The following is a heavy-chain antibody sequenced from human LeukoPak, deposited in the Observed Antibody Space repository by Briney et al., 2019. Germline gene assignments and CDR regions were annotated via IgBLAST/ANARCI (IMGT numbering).Heavy chain of an antibody. V-gene: IGHV3-23*01. CDR1: GFTFSSYA. CDR2: ISGSGGST. D-gene: IGHD3-22*01. Sequence: GGSLRLSRAASGFTFSSYAMSWVRQAPGKGLEGVSAISGSGGSTYYADSVKGRFTISRDNSKNTLYLQMNSLRAEDTAVYYCAKDSYYYDTSDLDYWGQGTLVTVSS. CDR3: AKDSYYYDTSDLDY. J-gene: IGHJ4*02.